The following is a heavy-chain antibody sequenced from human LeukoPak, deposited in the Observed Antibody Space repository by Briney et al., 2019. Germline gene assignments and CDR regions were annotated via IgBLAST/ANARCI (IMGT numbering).Heavy chain of an antibody. CDR2: IYYSGST. D-gene: IGHD3-10*01. CDR3: ARHADGSGTIGDYMDV. J-gene: IGHJ6*03. CDR1: GGSFSGYY. Sequence: SETLSLTCAVYGGSFSGYYWSWIRQPPGKGLGWIGSIYYSGSTYYNPSLKSRVTISVDTSKNQFSLKLSSVTAADTAVYCCARHADGSGTIGDYMDVWGKGTTVTVSS. V-gene: IGHV4-34*01.